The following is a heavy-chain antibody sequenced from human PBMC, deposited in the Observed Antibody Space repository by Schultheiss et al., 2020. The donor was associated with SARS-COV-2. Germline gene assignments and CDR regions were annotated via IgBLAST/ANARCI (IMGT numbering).Heavy chain of an antibody. CDR1: GFTFSNNG. J-gene: IGHJ3*02. Sequence: GGSLRLSCSASGFTFSNNGMSWVRQAPGRGLEWVANIKQDGSQKYYVDSVKGRFTISRDNAKNSLYLQMNSLRAEDTAVYYCARSWTWYSAFDIWGQGTMVTVSS. V-gene: IGHV3-7*01. CDR2: IKQDGSQK. CDR3: ARSWTWYSAFDI. D-gene: IGHD6-13*01.